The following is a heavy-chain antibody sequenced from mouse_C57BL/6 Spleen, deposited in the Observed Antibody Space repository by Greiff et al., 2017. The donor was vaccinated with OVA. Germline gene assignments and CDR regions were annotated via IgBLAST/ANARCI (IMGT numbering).Heavy chain of an antibody. CDR2: IDPSDSET. CDR1: GYTFTSYW. V-gene: IGHV1-52*01. D-gene: IGHD1-1*01. J-gene: IGHJ2*01. CDR3: ARGTTVVDY. Sequence: VQVVESGAELVRPGSSVKLSCKASGYTFTSYWMHWVKQRPIQGLEWIGNIDPSDSETHYNQKFKDKATLTVDKSSSTAYMQLSSLTSEDSAVYYCARGTTVVDYWGQGTTLTGSS.